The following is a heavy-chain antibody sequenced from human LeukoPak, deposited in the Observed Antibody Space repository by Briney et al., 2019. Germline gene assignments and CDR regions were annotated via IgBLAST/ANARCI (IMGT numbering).Heavy chain of an antibody. CDR1: GASMNTYY. V-gene: IGHV4-59*08. Sequence: SETLSLTCTVSGASMNTYYWTWIRQFPGKGLEWIGYISSTGSTNYNPSLKSRVTISLDTSKNQFSLKLSSVTATDTAMYYCARHSATYGSGAWGQGTLVTVSS. CDR3: ARHSATYGSGA. CDR2: ISSTGST. D-gene: IGHD6-25*01. J-gene: IGHJ5*02.